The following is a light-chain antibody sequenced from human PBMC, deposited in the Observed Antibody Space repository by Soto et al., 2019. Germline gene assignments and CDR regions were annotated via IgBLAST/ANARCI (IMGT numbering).Light chain of an antibody. V-gene: IGLV4-69*01. J-gene: IGLJ2*01. Sequence: QLVLTQSPSASASLGASVKLTCTLSSGHSSYTVAWHQQQPEKGPRYLMKVNSDGSHSKGDGIPDRFSGSSSVAERYLTISSLQSEDEADYYCQTWGTGIQVFGGGTQLAVL. CDR2: VNSDGSH. CDR1: SGHSSYT. CDR3: QTWGTGIQV.